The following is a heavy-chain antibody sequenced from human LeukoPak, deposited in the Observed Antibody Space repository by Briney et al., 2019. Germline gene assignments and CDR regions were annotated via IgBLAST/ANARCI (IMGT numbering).Heavy chain of an antibody. D-gene: IGHD3-16*01. CDR1: GFTFSDYT. J-gene: IGHJ4*02. CDR2: ISGNGGST. V-gene: IGHV3-64D*09. Sequence: GGSLRLSCAASGFTFSDYTMNWVRQAPGKGLEYVSGISGNGGSTYYADSVKGRFTISRDNSKNTLYLQMSSLRPEDTAVYYCVKDGYDYVWGSFSYFDYWGQGTLVTVSS. CDR3: VKDGYDYVWGSFSYFDY.